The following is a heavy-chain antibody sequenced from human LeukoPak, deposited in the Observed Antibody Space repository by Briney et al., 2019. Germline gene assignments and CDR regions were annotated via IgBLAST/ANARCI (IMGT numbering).Heavy chain of an antibody. CDR2: IYYSGST. V-gene: IGHV4-59*12. Sequence: SETLSLTCTVSGGSISSYYWSWIRQPPGKGLEWIGYIYYSGSTNYNPSLKSRVTISVDTSKNQFSLKLSSVTAADTAVYYCAAIGDYGGNSESGWGQGTLVTVSS. J-gene: IGHJ4*02. CDR3: AAIGDYGGNSESG. D-gene: IGHD4-23*01. CDR1: GGSISSYY.